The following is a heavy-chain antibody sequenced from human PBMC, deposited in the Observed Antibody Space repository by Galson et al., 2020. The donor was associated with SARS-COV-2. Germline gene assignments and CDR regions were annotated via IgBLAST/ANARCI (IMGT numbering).Heavy chain of an antibody. CDR3: ARDLGAGSSDLFYSSSGMDV. CDR2: ISRSSAYK. V-gene: IGHV3-21*01. Sequence: GGSLRLSCATSGFIFSNYYMNWVRQAPGKGLEWVSFISRSSAYKSYADSVKGRFTISRDNAENSLYLQMNSLRAEDTAVYYCARDLGAGSSDLFYSSSGMDVWGQGTTVTVSS. D-gene: IGHD6-6*01. CDR1: GFIFSNYY. J-gene: IGHJ6*02.